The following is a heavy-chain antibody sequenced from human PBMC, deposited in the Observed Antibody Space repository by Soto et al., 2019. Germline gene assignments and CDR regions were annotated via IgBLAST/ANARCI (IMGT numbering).Heavy chain of an antibody. CDR2: ISSSSSTI. CDR1: GFTFSSYS. Sequence: LRLSCAASGFTFSSYSINWVRQAPWKGLEWVSYISSSSSTIYYADSVKGRFTISRDNAKNSLYLQMNSLRDEDTAVYYCARDCCPGLLWFGEFHYFDYWGQGTLVTVSS. V-gene: IGHV3-48*02. D-gene: IGHD3-10*01. J-gene: IGHJ4*02. CDR3: ARDCCPGLLWFGEFHYFDY.